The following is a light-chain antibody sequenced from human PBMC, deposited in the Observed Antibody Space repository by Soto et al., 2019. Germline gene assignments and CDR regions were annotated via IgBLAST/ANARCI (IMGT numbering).Light chain of an antibody. CDR1: SSDVGSYNL. J-gene: IGLJ2*01. CDR3: SSYTSSSTV. V-gene: IGLV2-14*02. Sequence: QAVVTQPASVSGSPGQSITISCTGTSSDVGSYNLVSWYQQHPGKAPKLMIYDVSNRPSGVSNRFSGSKSGNTASLTISGLKAEDEADYYCSSYTSSSTVFGGGTKLTVL. CDR2: DVS.